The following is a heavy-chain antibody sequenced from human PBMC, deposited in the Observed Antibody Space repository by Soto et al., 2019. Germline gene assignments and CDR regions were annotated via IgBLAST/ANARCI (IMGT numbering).Heavy chain of an antibody. CDR3: ARVSVDFWSGYYCQAGFDY. V-gene: IGHV4-34*01. D-gene: IGHD3-3*01. CDR1: GGSFSGYY. CDR2: INHSGST. J-gene: IGHJ4*02. Sequence: QVQLQQWGAGLLKPSETLSLTCAVYGGSFSGYYWSWIRQPPGKGLEWIGEINHSGSTNYNPSLKSRVTISVDTSKNQFSLKLSSVTAADTAVYYCARVSVDFWSGYYCQAGFDYWGQGTLVTVSS.